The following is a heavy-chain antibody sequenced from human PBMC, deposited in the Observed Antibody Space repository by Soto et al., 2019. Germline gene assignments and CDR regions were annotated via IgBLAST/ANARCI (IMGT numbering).Heavy chain of an antibody. D-gene: IGHD3-3*01. Sequence: ASVKVSCKASGGTFSSYAISWVRQAPGQGLEWMGGIIPIFGTANYAQKFQGRVTITADKSTSTAYMELSSLRSEDTAVYYCASGGVLRFLEWFHCHYGMDVWGQGATVTVSS. CDR3: ASGGVLRFLEWFHCHYGMDV. V-gene: IGHV1-69*06. J-gene: IGHJ6*02. CDR2: IIPIFGTA. CDR1: GGTFSSYA.